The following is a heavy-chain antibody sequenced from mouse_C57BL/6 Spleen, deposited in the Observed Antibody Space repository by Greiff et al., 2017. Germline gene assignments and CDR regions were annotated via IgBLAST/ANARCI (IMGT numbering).Heavy chain of an antibody. CDR2: FFPGSGSI. CDR3: ARHAEGNGPFDY. Sequence: VQLQESGAELVKPGASVKLSCKASGYTFTEYTIHWVKQRSGQGLEWIGWFFPGSGSIKYNEKFKDKATLTADKSYSTVYMELSILTYEDSAVYFCARHAEGNGPFDYWGQGTLVTVSA. J-gene: IGHJ3*01. V-gene: IGHV1-62-2*01. CDR1: GYTFTEYT.